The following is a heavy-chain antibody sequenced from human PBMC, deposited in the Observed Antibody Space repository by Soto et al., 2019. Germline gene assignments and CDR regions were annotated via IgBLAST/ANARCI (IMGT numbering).Heavy chain of an antibody. CDR3: ARESGDWPLNWFDP. D-gene: IGHD2-21*02. J-gene: IGHJ5*02. CDR1: GFNFSNHW. CDR2: ITSDGKSK. V-gene: IGHV3-74*01. Sequence: SLRLSCAASGFNFSNHWMHWVRQRPAEGLVWVSRITSDGKSKAYAESVKGRFAISRDNAKNTLYLQMKGLTAEDTAVYYCARESGDWPLNWFDPWGQGTLVPVSS.